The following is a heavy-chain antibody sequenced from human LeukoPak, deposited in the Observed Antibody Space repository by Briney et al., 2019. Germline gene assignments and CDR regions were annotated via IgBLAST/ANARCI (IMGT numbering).Heavy chain of an antibody. Sequence: GRSLRLSCAASGFTFTSYAMHWVRQAPGKGLQWISYISSSGRTIYYADSVKGRFTISRDNAKNSLFLQMNSLRAEDTAMYYCARGDLSGYYYSYWGQGTLVTVSS. V-gene: IGHV3-48*01. D-gene: IGHD3-22*01. CDR2: ISSSGRTI. J-gene: IGHJ4*02. CDR1: GFTFTSYA. CDR3: ARGDLSGYYYSY.